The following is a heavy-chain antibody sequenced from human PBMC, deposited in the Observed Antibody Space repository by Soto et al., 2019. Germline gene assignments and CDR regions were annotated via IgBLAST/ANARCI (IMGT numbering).Heavy chain of an antibody. D-gene: IGHD2-8*01. CDR1: GFTFSSYW. CDR3: ERNGGRNGGEY. J-gene: IGHJ4*02. Sequence: EVQLVESGGGLVQPGGSLRLSCAASGFTFSSYWMSWVRQAPGKGLEWVANINLDGSEKYYVDSVKGRFTISRDNAKNALYLELNSLSVADTAVYYCERNGGRNGGEYWGQGTLVTVSS. CDR2: INLDGSEK. V-gene: IGHV3-7*05.